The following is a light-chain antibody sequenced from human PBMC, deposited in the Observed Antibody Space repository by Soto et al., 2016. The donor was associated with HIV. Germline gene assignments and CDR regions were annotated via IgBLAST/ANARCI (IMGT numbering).Light chain of an antibody. CDR2: KAS. J-gene: IGKJ1*01. CDR3: QQYILCGR. Sequence: DIQMTQSPSTLSASVGDRVTITCRASQSVSHWLAWYQQKPGKAPKLLIYKASSLQSGVPARFSGSGSGTEFTLTISSLQPDDLATYYCQQYILCGRFGQGTKVEIK. V-gene: IGKV1-5*03. CDR1: QSVSHW.